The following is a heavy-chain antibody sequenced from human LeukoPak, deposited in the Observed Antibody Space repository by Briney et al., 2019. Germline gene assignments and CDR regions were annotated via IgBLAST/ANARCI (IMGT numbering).Heavy chain of an antibody. Sequence: GESLKISCQGSGYDFPIYWIGWVRQMPGQGLEWMGIIYPDDSNTIYGPSFQGQVTISADKSISTAYLQWSSLKASDTAMYYCASTYCSSGSCYSPVFQHWGQGTLVTVSS. CDR3: ASTYCSSGSCYSPVFQH. CDR1: GYDFPIYW. D-gene: IGHD2-15*01. V-gene: IGHV5-51*01. J-gene: IGHJ1*01. CDR2: IYPDDSNT.